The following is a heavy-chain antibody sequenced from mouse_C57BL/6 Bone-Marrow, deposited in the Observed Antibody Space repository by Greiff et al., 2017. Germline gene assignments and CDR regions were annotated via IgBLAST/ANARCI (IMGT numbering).Heavy chain of an antibody. Sequence: VQLQQSGAELVRPGASVKLSCTASGFNIKDDYLHWVKQRPEPGLEWIGWIDPENGDTEYASKFQGKATITADTSSNTAYLQLSSLTSEDTAVYYCTTDYYGSSWYFDVWGTGTTVTVSA. CDR1: GFNIKDDY. J-gene: IGHJ1*03. CDR3: TTDYYGSSWYFDV. D-gene: IGHD1-1*01. CDR2: IDPENGDT. V-gene: IGHV14-4*01.